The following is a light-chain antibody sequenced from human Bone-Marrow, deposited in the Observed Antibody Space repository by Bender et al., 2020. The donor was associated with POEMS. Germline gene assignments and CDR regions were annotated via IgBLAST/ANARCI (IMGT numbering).Light chain of an antibody. CDR2: VNN. J-gene: IGLJ3*02. CDR1: SSNIGAGYD. Sequence: QSVLTQPPSVSGAPGQRVSISCAGTSSNIGAGYDVNWYQQLPGTAPKLLISVNNNRPTGVPERFSGFKSDTSASLAITGLQVEDEAEYYCQSFDSSLSGWVFGGGTKLTVL. CDR3: QSFDSSLSGWV. V-gene: IGLV1-40*01.